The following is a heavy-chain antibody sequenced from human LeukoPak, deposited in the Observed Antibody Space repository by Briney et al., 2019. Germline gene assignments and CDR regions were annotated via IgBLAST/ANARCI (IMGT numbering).Heavy chain of an antibody. J-gene: IGHJ3*02. CDR3: ASDFLGFGDYYAFNI. V-gene: IGHV3-53*01. CDR1: GFIVSSNY. CDR2: IYSGGST. Sequence: GGSLRLSCAASGFIVSSNYMSWVRQAPGKGLEWVSIIYSGGSTYYADSVKGRFTISRENSKNTVYLQMNSLRDEDTAVYYCASDFLGFGDYYAFNIWGQGTMVSVSS. D-gene: IGHD3-10*01.